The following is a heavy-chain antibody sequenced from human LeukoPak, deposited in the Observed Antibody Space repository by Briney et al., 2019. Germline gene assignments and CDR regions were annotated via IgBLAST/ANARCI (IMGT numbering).Heavy chain of an antibody. D-gene: IGHD6-6*01. CDR2: IYYSGST. Sequence: SETLSLTCTVSGGSISSSSYYWGWIRQPPGKGLEWIGSIYYSGSTYYNPSLKSRVTISVDTSKNQFSLKLSSVTAADTAVYYCARETEQLVYGSYYYYYMDVWGKGTTVTVSS. CDR1: GGSISSSSYY. CDR3: ARETEQLVYGSYYYYYMDV. J-gene: IGHJ6*03. V-gene: IGHV4-39*07.